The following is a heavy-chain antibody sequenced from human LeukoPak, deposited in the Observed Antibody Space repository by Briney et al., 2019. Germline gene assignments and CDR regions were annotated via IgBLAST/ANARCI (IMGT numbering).Heavy chain of an antibody. CDR1: GDSISSGSYY. D-gene: IGHD2-2*02. V-gene: IGHV4-61*02. CDR2: VHTIGAT. J-gene: IGHJ5*02. CDR3: ASGNDYTDFDL. Sequence: SQTLSLTCTVSGDSISSGSYYWSWIRQPAGKGLEWIGRVHTIGATDYNPSLRSRVAISMDTSKNQFALKLNSVTAADTAVYYCASGNDYTDFDLWGQGTLVTVSS.